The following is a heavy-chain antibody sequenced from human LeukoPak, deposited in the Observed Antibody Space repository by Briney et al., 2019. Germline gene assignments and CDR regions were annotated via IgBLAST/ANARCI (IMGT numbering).Heavy chain of an antibody. CDR1: GFTFSSYA. CDR2: INHSGST. CDR3: ARGFVGAIFGVVTPMPYFDY. V-gene: IGHV4-34*01. D-gene: IGHD3-3*01. Sequence: GSLRLSCAASGFTFSSYAMSWVRQPPGKGLEWIGEINHSGSTNYNPSLKSRVTISVDTSKNQFSLKLSSVTAADTAVYYCARGFVGAIFGVVTPMPYFDYWGQGTLVTVSS. J-gene: IGHJ4*02.